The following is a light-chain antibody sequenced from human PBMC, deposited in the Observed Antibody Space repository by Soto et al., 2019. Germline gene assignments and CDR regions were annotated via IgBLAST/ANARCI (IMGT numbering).Light chain of an antibody. V-gene: IGLV2-14*01. J-gene: IGLJ1*01. CDR3: SSFTSGSSLLL. Sequence: QSVLTQPASVSGSPGQSITITCTGTSTDVGGYNFVSWYRLHPSQAPKRVIYDVTNRPSGISDRFSGSKSGNTASLTISGLRPDDEGDYYCSSFTSGSSLLLFGAGTKLTVL. CDR1: STDVGGYNF. CDR2: DVT.